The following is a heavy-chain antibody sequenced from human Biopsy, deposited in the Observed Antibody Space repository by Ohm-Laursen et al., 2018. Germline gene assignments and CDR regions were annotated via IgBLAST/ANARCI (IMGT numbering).Heavy chain of an antibody. Sequence: GTLSLTCAVYGESFNGYYWSWIRQTPGKGLEWIGEMNHGGSTNYNSSLKSRVTISVDTSKNQFSLKLNSVTAADTAVYYCARGSNWNDWSFDYWGQGTVVTVPS. J-gene: IGHJ4*02. CDR1: GESFNGYY. D-gene: IGHD1-20*01. CDR3: ARGSNWNDWSFDY. V-gene: IGHV4-34*01. CDR2: MNHGGST.